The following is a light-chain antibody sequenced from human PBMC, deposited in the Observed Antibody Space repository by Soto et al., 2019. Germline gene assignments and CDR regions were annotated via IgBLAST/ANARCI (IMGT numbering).Light chain of an antibody. Sequence: EIVLTQFPDTLSLSPGERATLSCRASQSVSSSSLAWYQQRRGQAPRLLIYGAFTRATGIPDRFSGSGSGTEFTLTISSLQSEDVAVYFCQEYDNWPPEGPFGQGTKVEI. CDR1: QSVSSSS. CDR2: GAF. J-gene: IGKJ1*01. CDR3: QEYDNWPPEGP. V-gene: IGKV3-15*01.